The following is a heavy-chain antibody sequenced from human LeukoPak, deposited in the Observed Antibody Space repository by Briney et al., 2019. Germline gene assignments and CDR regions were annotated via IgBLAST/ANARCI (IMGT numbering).Heavy chain of an antibody. V-gene: IGHV1-69*05. CDR3: ARTEMDCTNGVCSTLFAY. CDR1: GGTFSSYA. J-gene: IGHJ4*02. Sequence: ASVKVSCKASGGTFSSYAISWVRQAPGQGLEWMGGIIPIFGTANYAQKFQGRVTITTDESTNTAYMELSSLRSEDTAVYYCARTEMDCTNGVCSTLFAYWGQGTLVTVSS. D-gene: IGHD2-8*01. CDR2: IIPIFGTA.